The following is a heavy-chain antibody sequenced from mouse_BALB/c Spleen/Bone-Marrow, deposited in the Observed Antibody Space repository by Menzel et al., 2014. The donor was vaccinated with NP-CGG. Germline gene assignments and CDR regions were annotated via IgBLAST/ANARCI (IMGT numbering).Heavy chain of an antibody. CDR2: ISGDGRYT. CDR3: ARHAYYDQTEVSFVC. Sequence: EVKLVESGGGLVKSGRSLKLSCAASGFSFSNYGMSWLRQTPEKRLEWVATISGDGRYTFYSDSVKGRFTISRDNAKNNLYLQLSGLRSEDTALYYCARHAYYDQTEVSFVCWGQWTLVTVSA. D-gene: IGHD2-4*01. J-gene: IGHJ3*01. V-gene: IGHV5-9-2*01. CDR1: GFSFSNYG.